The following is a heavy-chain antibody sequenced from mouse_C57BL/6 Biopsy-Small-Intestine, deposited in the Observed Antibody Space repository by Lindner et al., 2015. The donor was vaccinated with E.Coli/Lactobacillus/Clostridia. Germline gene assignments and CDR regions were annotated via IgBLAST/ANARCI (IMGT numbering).Heavy chain of an antibody. CDR2: INPYSGGT. J-gene: IGHJ4*01. Sequence: SVKVSCKASGHTFTGYYIHWVRQAPRTRDVEWMGRINPYSGGTNYAQRFQGRVTMTRDTSISTAYMELSSLRSDDAAVYYCARDLRVTAAGSYNWLDPWGQGTLVTVSS. CDR3: ARDLRVTAAGSYNWLDP. D-gene: IGHD3-1*01. V-gene: IGHV1-19*01. CDR1: GHTFTGYY.